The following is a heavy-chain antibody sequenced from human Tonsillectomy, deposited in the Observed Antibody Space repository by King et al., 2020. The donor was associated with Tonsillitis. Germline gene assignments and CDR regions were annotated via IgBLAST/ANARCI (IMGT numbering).Heavy chain of an antibody. CDR1: GGSISSSSYF. J-gene: IGHJ3*02. CDR3: ARRATGIVVVPATRDAFDI. CDR2: IYYSGST. V-gene: IGHV4-39*01. Sequence: QLVESGPGLVKPSETLSLTCKVSGGSISSSSYFWDWIRQPPGKGLEWIGSIYYSGSTYYNPSLKSRVTISVDTSKNQFSLKLSSVTAADTAVYYCARRATGIVVVPATRDAFDIWGQGTMVTVSS. D-gene: IGHD2-2*01.